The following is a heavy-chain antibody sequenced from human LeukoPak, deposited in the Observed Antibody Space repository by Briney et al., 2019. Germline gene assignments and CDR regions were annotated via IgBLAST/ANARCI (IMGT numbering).Heavy chain of an antibody. CDR3: AKGLYTTSWPIDF. V-gene: IGHV3-23*01. CDR1: GFTFSSYA. Sequence: GGSLRLSCAASGFTFSSYAMSWVRQAPGKGLEWVAGISGSGETTSNAGSVKGRFTISRDNSKNTPYLQMNSLRAEDTAVYYCAKGLYTTSWPIDFWGQGTLVTVPS. D-gene: IGHD2-2*02. CDR2: ISGSGETT. J-gene: IGHJ4*02.